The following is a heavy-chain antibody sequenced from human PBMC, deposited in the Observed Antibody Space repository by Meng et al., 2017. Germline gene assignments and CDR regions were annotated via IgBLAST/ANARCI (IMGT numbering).Heavy chain of an antibody. Sequence: QVQLQQWGAGRLKPSEPRSLTCAVYGGSFSGYYWSWIRQPPGKGLEWIGEINHSGSTNYNPSLKSRVTISVDTSKNQFSLKLSSVTAADTAVYYCARGGGYSYGFGSIDYWGQGTLVTVSS. V-gene: IGHV4-34*01. CDR3: ARGGGYSYGFGSIDY. CDR1: GGSFSGYY. CDR2: INHSGST. D-gene: IGHD5-18*01. J-gene: IGHJ4*02.